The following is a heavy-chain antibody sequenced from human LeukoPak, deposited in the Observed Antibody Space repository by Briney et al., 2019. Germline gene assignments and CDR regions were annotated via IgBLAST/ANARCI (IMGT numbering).Heavy chain of an antibody. CDR2: ISSNGDST. CDR1: GFSFSSYA. Sequence: GGSLTLSCSVSGFSFSSYAMHWVRQAPGKGLEYVSSISSNGDSTYYADSVKGRFTISRDNSKNTLFLQMSSLRAEDTAVYYCVKDRYVDYWGQGTLVTDSP. J-gene: IGHJ4*02. D-gene: IGHD3-16*01. CDR3: VKDRYVDY. V-gene: IGHV3-64D*09.